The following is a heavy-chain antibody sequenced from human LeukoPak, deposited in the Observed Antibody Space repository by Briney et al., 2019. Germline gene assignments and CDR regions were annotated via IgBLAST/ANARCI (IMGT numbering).Heavy chain of an antibody. CDR1: GGSISSYY. V-gene: IGHV4-59*08. J-gene: IGHJ4*02. Sequence: SETLSLTCTVSGGSISSYYWSWIRQPPGKGLEWIGYIYYSGSTNFNPSLKSRVTISVDTSKNQFSLKLSSVTAADTAVYYCAQGANYFDYWGQGTLVTVSS. D-gene: IGHD3-16*01. CDR2: IYYSGST. CDR3: AQGANYFDY.